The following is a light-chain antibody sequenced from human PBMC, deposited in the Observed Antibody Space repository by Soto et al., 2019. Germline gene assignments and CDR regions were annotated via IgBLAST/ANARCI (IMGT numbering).Light chain of an antibody. CDR3: SSYAGNNNYV. CDR2: EVS. J-gene: IGLJ1*01. Sequence: QSALTQTPSASGSLGQSVTISCTGTISDVGAYDSVSWYQHHPGKAPTALIYEVSKRPSGVPDRFSGSKSGNTASLTVSGLQAEDEADYYCSSYAGNNNYVFGSGTKVTVL. V-gene: IGLV2-8*01. CDR1: ISDVGAYDS.